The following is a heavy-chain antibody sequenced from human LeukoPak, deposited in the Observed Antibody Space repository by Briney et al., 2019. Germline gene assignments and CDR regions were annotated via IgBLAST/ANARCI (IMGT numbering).Heavy chain of an antibody. V-gene: IGHV1-2*02. CDR3: ARDQEAYYYDSSGYYAGDY. D-gene: IGHD3-22*01. J-gene: IGHJ4*02. CDR2: INPNSGGT. CDR1: GYTFTGYY. Sequence: ASVKVSCKAPGYTFTGYYMHWVRQAPGQGLEWMGWINPNSGGTNYAQKFQGRVTMTRDTSISTAYMELSRLRSDDTAVYYCARDQEAYYYDSSGYYAGDYWGQGTLVTVSS.